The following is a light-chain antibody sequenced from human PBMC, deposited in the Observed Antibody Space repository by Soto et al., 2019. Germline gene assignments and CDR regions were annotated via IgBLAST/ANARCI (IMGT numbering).Light chain of an antibody. CDR2: AAS. V-gene: IGKV1-27*01. CDR3: QKYNGAFWT. J-gene: IGKJ1*01. CDR1: QGISSY. Sequence: IRMTQSQSSLSASTGDRVTITCRASQGISSYLAWYQQKPGKVPKLLIYAASSLQSGVPSRFSGSGSGTDFTLTISSLQPEDVATYYCQKYNGAFWTFGQGTNVDIK.